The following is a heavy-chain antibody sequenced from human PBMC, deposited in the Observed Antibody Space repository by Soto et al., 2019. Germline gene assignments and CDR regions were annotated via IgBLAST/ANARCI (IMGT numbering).Heavy chain of an antibody. Sequence: PSXTRSLTCSVSGDSISNSRFYWAWIRQPPGEGLEWIGSIYHTGNAYYNPSLKSRVTISVDTSKNQFSLKLTSVTAADAALYYCARDFFDSSDYTTNWFDPWGQGTLLTV. CDR3: ARDFFDSSDYTTNWFDP. J-gene: IGHJ5*02. D-gene: IGHD3-22*01. CDR2: IYHTGNA. V-gene: IGHV4-39*01. CDR1: GDSISNSRFY.